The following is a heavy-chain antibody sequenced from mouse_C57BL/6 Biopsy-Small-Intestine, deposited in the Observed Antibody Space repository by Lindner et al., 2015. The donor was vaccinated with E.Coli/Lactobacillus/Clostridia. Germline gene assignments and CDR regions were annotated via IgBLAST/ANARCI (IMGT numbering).Heavy chain of an antibody. D-gene: IGHD1-1*02. Sequence: SVKVSCKASGYTFISYALHWVRQAPGQGLEWMGAINVGNGNTKYSQKFQGRVTIIRDTSARTVYMDLSSLRSEDTAVYYCARGNSNGWYQDYFDFWGQGTLVTVSS. CDR2: INVGNGNT. J-gene: IGHJ2*01. CDR1: GYTFISYA. V-gene: IGHV1-66*01. CDR3: ARGNSNGWYQDYFDF.